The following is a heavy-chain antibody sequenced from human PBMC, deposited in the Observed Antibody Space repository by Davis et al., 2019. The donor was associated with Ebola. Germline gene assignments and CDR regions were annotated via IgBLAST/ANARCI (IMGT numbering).Heavy chain of an antibody. Sequence: PSETLSLTCTVSGGSISSYYWSWIRQPPGKGLEWIGYIYYSGSTNYNPSLKSRVTISVDTSKNQFSLKLSSVTAADTAVYYCARHLTYYDFWSGSPHWFDPWGQGTLVTVSS. V-gene: IGHV4-59*08. D-gene: IGHD3-3*01. CDR2: IYYSGST. CDR3: ARHLTYYDFWSGSPHWFDP. CDR1: GGSISSYY. J-gene: IGHJ5*02.